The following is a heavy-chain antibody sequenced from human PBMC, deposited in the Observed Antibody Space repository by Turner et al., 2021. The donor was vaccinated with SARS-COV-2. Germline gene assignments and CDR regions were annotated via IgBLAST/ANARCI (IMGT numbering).Heavy chain of an antibody. J-gene: IGHJ4*02. D-gene: IGHD6-13*01. V-gene: IGHV3-7*03. Sequence: EVQLVESGGGLVQPGGSLRLSCAASGFTFSSYWMSWVRQAPGKVLEWVANIKQDGSEKYYVDSVKGRFTISRDNAKNSLCLQMNSLRAEDTDVYYCARLHTSSWYFDYWGQGTLVTVSS. CDR2: IKQDGSEK. CDR1: GFTFSSYW. CDR3: ARLHTSSWYFDY.